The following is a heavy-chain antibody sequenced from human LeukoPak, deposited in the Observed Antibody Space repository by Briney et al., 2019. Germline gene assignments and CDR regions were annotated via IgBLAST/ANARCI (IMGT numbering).Heavy chain of an antibody. CDR2: ISYDGSNK. Sequence: GGSLRLSCAASGFTLSSYAMHWVRQAPGKGLEWVAVISYDGSNKYFADSVKGRFIISRDNSKNRLNLQMNSLRAEDTAVYYCAGGYCSGGSCYPRLDYWGQGTLVTVFS. CDR1: GFTLSSYA. D-gene: IGHD2-15*01. V-gene: IGHV3-30-3*01. J-gene: IGHJ4*02. CDR3: AGGYCSGGSCYPRLDY.